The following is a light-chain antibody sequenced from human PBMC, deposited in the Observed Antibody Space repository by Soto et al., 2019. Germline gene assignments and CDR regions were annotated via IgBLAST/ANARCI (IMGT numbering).Light chain of an antibody. Sequence: EIVMTQSPATLSVSPGERATLSCRASQSVSSNLAWYQQKPGQAPRLLIYGASTRATGIPARFSGSGSGTEFNLTISRLEPEDFAVYHCQQYGSSPTTFAQGTKVDIK. CDR3: QQYGSSPTT. V-gene: IGKV3-15*01. CDR1: QSVSSN. CDR2: GAS. J-gene: IGKJ1*01.